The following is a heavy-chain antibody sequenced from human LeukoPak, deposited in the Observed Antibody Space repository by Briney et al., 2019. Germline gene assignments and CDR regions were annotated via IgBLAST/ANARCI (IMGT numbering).Heavy chain of an antibody. J-gene: IGHJ4*02. CDR2: IRTKAYGGTT. CDR1: GFSFGDYV. Sequence: PGGSLRLSCTASGFSFGDYVMSWVRQAPGVGLEWVGLIRTKAYGGTTEYAASVKGRFTISRDDSKTIAYLQMNSLKTEDTAMYYCTRVGDGSGFFNYWGQGALVTVSS. V-gene: IGHV3-49*04. D-gene: IGHD3-22*01. CDR3: TRVGDGSGFFNY.